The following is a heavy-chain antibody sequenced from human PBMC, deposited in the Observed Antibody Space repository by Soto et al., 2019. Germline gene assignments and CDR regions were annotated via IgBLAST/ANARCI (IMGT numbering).Heavy chain of an antibody. D-gene: IGHD2-21*02. CDR2: MYNTGST. CDR1: DSVIRGDH. CDR3: ARDLWGYCGNDCYPLDV. V-gene: IGHV4-59*01. Sequence: HSETLSLTVTDADSVIRGDHWSWTRQPPGKGLEWIGYMYNTGSTIYNPSLKSRVTISVDTSKNQFSLKLNSVTAADTAVYYCARDLWGYCGNDCYPLDVWGQGTTVTVSS. J-gene: IGHJ6*02.